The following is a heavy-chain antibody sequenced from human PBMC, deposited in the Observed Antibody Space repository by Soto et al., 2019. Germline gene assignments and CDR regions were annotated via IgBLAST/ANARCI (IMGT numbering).Heavy chain of an antibody. Sequence: QVQLQESGPGLVKPSGTLSLTCAVSGGSISSSNWWSWVRQPPGKGLEWIGEIYHSGSTNYNPSPKSRIARSVAKAKTPLSTKLSYVPAADTAVDDCASTPGSRSRTGGPHEYWGQGTPVTVSS. CDR3: ASTPGSRSRTGGPHEY. D-gene: IGHD2-2*01. J-gene: IGHJ4*02. CDR2: IYHSGST. CDR1: GGSISSSNW. V-gene: IGHV4-4*02.